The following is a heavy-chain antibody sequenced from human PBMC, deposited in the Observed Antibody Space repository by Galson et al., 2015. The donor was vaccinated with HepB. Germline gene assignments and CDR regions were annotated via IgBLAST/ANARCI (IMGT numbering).Heavy chain of an antibody. Sequence: SLRLSCAASGFTFSSYGMHWVRQAPGKGLEWVAVIWYDGSNKYYADSVKGRFTISRDNSKNTLYLQMNSLRAEDTAVYYCARERQQLAQPAYFDYWGQGTLVTVSS. D-gene: IGHD6-13*01. J-gene: IGHJ4*02. CDR1: GFTFSSYG. CDR2: IWYDGSNK. CDR3: ARERQQLAQPAYFDY. V-gene: IGHV3-33*01.